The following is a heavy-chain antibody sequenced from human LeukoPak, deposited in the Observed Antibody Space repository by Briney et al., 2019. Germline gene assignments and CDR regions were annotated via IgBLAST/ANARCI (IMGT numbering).Heavy chain of an antibody. CDR2: INHSGST. V-gene: IGHV4-34*01. Sequence: SETLSLTCAVYGGSFSGYYWSWIRQPPGKGLEWIGEINHSGSTNYNPSLKSRVTISVDTSKNQFSLKLSSVTAADTAVYYCASWFTIFGVDNDYWGQGTLVTVSS. D-gene: IGHD3-3*01. CDR3: ASWFTIFGVDNDY. CDR1: GGSFSGYY. J-gene: IGHJ4*02.